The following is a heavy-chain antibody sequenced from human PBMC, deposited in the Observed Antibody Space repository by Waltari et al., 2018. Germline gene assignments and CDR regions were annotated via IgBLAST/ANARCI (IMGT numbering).Heavy chain of an antibody. D-gene: IGHD1-26*01. J-gene: IGHJ4*02. CDR3: ARWVLPIDY. CDR2: INPSSNTI. CDR1: GFSLRNYE. V-gene: IGHV3-48*03. Sequence: VQLVESGGGLVLPGGSLSLSCAASGFSLRNYEMTWVRQAPGKGLEWLSYINPSSNTINYADSVKGRFSISRDNAKNSLFLQMNGLRAEDTAVYYCARWVLPIDYGGLGTLVTVSS.